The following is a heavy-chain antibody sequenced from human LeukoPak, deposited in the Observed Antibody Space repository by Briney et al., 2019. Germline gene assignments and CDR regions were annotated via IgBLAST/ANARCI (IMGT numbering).Heavy chain of an antibody. V-gene: IGHV4-59*01. CDR3: ARDMGGWYDY. CDR2: IYYSGST. J-gene: IGHJ4*02. Sequence: SETLSLTCTVSGGSISSYYWSWIRQPPGKGLEWIGYIYYSGSTNYNPSLKSRVTISVDTSKNQFSLKLSSVTAADTAVYYCARDMGGWYDYWGLGTLVTVSS. D-gene: IGHD6-19*01. CDR1: GGSISSYY.